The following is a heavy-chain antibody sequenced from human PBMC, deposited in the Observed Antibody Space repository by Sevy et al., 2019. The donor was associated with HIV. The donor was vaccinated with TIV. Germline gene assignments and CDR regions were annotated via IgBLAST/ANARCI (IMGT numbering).Heavy chain of an antibody. Sequence: ASMKVSCKASGYTFTSYGISWVRQAPGQGLEWMGWISAYNGNTNYAQKLQGRVTMTTDTSTSTAYMELRSLRSDDTAVYYCARDLRFLEWLFYFDYWGQGTLVTVSS. J-gene: IGHJ4*02. V-gene: IGHV1-18*01. CDR2: ISAYNGNT. CDR1: GYTFTSYG. D-gene: IGHD3-3*01. CDR3: ARDLRFLEWLFYFDY.